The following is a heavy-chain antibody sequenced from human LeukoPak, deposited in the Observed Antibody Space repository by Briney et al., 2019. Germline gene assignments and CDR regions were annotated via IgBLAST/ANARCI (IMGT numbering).Heavy chain of an antibody. CDR3: ATPPYGDYRVGAFDI. CDR1: GFTFSSSA. V-gene: IGHV3-23*01. CDR2: ISGSGGST. J-gene: IGHJ3*02. Sequence: GGSLRLSCAASGFTFSSSAMSWVRQAPGKGLEWVSAISGSGGSTYYADSVKGRFTISRDNSKNTLYLQMNSLRAEDTAVYYCATPPYGDYRVGAFDIWGQGTMVTVSS. D-gene: IGHD4-17*01.